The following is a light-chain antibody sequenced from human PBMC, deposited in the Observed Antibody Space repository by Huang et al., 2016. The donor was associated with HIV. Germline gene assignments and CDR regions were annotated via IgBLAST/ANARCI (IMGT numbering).Light chain of an antibody. V-gene: IGKV3-20*01. J-gene: IGKJ4*01. Sequence: EIVLTQSPGTLSWSAGERATLSCRPSERLSSNYLAWFQQKPGQAPRLLIYATYRRATGVPYRFSGSGSGTDFTLTISRLEPEDFAVYYCQHFGRSPLTFGGGTKVEIK. CDR2: ATY. CDR1: ERLSSNY. CDR3: QHFGRSPLT.